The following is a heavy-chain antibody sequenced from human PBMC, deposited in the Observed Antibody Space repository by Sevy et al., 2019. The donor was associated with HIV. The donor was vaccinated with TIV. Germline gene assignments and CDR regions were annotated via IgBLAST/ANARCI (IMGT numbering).Heavy chain of an antibody. CDR1: GYTLTELS. CDR3: ATDPGCSSTSCYEFDY. J-gene: IGHJ4*02. Sequence: ASVKVSCKVSGYTLTELSMHWVRQAPGKGLEWMGGFDPEDGETIYAQKFQGRVTMTEDTSTDTVYMELSSLRSEDTAVYYCATDPGCSSTSCYEFDYWGQGTLVTVSS. D-gene: IGHD2-2*01. CDR2: FDPEDGET. V-gene: IGHV1-24*01.